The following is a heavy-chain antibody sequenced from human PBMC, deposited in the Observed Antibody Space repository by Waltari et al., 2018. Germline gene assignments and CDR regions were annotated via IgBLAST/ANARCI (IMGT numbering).Heavy chain of an antibody. Sequence: EVQLVETGGGLIQPGGSLRLSCAASGFTVSSNYMRWVRQAPGKGLEWVSVIYRGGSTYYADSVKGRFTISRDNSKNTLYLQMNSLRAEDTAVYYCARAIYDFPPMYYFDYWGQGTLVTVSS. V-gene: IGHV3-53*02. D-gene: IGHD3-3*01. CDR1: GFTVSSNY. CDR3: ARAIYDFPPMYYFDY. J-gene: IGHJ4*02. CDR2: IYRGGST.